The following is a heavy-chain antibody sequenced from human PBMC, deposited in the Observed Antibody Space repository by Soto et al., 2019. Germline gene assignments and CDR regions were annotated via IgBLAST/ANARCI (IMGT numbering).Heavy chain of an antibody. CDR2: IYYSGNT. CDR3: AGQPTAGSFYDLGSYYYYYGMHV. D-gene: IGHD3-16*01. V-gene: IGHV4-30-4*01. Sequence: SETLSLTCTVSGGSIRSGDYYWNWIRQPPGKGLEWIGNIYYSGNTDCNPSLKSRVTISVDTSKNQFSLNLSSVTAADSAVYYCAGQPTAGSFYDLGSYYYYYGMHVWGQGTTVTVSS. CDR1: GGSIRSGDYY. J-gene: IGHJ6*02.